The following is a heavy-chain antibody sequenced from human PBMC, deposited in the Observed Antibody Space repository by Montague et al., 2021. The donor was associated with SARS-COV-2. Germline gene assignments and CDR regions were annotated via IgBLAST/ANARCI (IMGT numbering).Heavy chain of an antibody. CDR2: ST. V-gene: IGHV4-39*01. Sequence: STYYNPSLKSRVTISVDTSKNQFSLKLSSVTAADTAVYYCAGQEYYYDSSGYGRIDWFDPWGQGTLVTVSS. D-gene: IGHD3-22*01. CDR3: AGQEYYYDSSGYGRIDWFDP. J-gene: IGHJ5*02.